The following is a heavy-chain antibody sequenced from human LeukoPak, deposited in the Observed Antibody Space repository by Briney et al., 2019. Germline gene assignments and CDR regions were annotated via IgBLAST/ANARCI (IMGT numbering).Heavy chain of an antibody. Sequence: SETLSLTCAVSGDSISNYYWSWIRQPAGKGLEWIGRIYTSGSTNYNPSLKSRVTMSVDTSKNQFSLKLSSVTAADTAVYYCARERERYGDYPLVLRYWGQGTLVTVSS. J-gene: IGHJ4*02. V-gene: IGHV4-4*07. CDR2: IYTSGST. CDR1: GDSISNYY. D-gene: IGHD4-17*01. CDR3: ARERERYGDYPLVLRY.